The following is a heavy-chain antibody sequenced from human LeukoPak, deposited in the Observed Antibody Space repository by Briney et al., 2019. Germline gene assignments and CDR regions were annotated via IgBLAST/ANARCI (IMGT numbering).Heavy chain of an antibody. CDR2: ISGSGGST. CDR3: ARGPPNVSYYYYYYMDV. Sequence: PGGSLRLSCAASGFTFSSYAMSWVRQAPGKGLEWVSAISGSGGSTYYADSVEGRFTISRDNSKNTLYLQMNSLRAEDTAVYYCARGPPNVSYYYYYYMDVWGKGTTVTVSS. J-gene: IGHJ6*03. CDR1: GFTFSSYA. V-gene: IGHV3-23*01. D-gene: IGHD4/OR15-4a*01.